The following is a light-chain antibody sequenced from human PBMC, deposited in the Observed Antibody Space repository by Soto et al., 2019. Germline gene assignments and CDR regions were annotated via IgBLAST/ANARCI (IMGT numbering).Light chain of an antibody. V-gene: IGKV3-20*01. CDR2: GAS. CDR3: QQYGSSPPT. Sequence: EIVLTQSPGTLSLSPGERGTLSCRASQSVSSNFLAWYQQRPGQTPRLLIYGASSRATGIPDRFSGSGSGTDFTLTISRLEPEDFAVYYCQQYGSSPPTFGQGTRLEIK. CDR1: QSVSSNF. J-gene: IGKJ5*01.